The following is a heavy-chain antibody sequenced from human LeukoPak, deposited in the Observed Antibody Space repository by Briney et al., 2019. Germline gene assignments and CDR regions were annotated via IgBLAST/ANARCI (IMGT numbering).Heavy chain of an antibody. CDR3: AKDYQWELKGVDY. D-gene: IGHD1-26*01. CDR1: GFTFDDYA. J-gene: IGHJ4*02. Sequence: PGGSLRLSCAASGFTFDDYAMHWVRQAPGKGLEWVSGISWNSGSIGYADSVKGRFTISRDNAKNSLYLQMNSLRAEDTALYYCAKDYQWELKGVDYWGQGTLVTVSS. V-gene: IGHV3-9*01. CDR2: ISWNSGSI.